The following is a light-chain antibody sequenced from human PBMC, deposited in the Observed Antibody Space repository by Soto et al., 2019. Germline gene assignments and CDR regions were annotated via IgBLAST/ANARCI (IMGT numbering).Light chain of an antibody. J-gene: IGKJ5*01. Sequence: IVLTQSPATPSLSPGETATLSCRASQSVSSYLAWYQQKPCQAPRLLIYDASNRASGIPARFSGSGSGTDFTLTISSLEPEDFAVYYCQQRSNWPITFGQGTRLE. CDR1: QSVSSY. CDR3: QQRSNWPIT. CDR2: DAS. V-gene: IGKV3-11*01.